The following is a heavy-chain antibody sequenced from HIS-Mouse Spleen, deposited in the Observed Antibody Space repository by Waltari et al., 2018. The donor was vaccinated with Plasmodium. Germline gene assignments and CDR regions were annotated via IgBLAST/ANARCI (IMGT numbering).Heavy chain of an antibody. CDR2: IKQDGSEK. Sequence: EVQLVESGGGLVQPGGSLRLSCAASGSPFSSDWMSWVRQAPGKGLEWVANIKQDGSEKYYVDSVKGRFTISRDNAKNSLYLQMNSLRAEDTAVYYCASSWYWYFDLWGRGTLVTVSS. J-gene: IGHJ2*01. D-gene: IGHD6-13*01. V-gene: IGHV3-7*01. CDR3: ASSWYWYFDL. CDR1: GSPFSSDW.